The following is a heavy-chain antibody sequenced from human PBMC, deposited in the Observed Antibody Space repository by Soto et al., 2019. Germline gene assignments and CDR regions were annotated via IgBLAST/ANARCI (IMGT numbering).Heavy chain of an antibody. V-gene: IGHV4-59*01. D-gene: IGHD3-16*01. Sequence: SETLSLTCSVSGGAITEDFWSWVRQTPGKGLEWIAYIHRSVSKSYNPSLKSRVTVSSDTSKNQVSLKLISVTAADTALYYCVRDGGTMAVNTWFDSWGHGSLVTVSS. CDR1: GGAITEDF. CDR2: IHRSVSK. J-gene: IGHJ5*01. CDR3: VRDGGTMAVNTWFDS.